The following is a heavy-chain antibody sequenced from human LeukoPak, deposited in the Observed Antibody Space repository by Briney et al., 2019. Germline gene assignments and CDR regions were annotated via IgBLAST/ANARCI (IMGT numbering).Heavy chain of an antibody. CDR1: GYTFTDYF. Sequence: ASVTVSCKASGYTFTDYFLHWVRQAPGQGLEWMGWINPKNGDTKHAQKFQDRVTMTRDTAISTAFMEVSRLRSDDSAVYYCARRFCSGGARYSAADHWGQGTLVTVSS. CDR2: INPKNGDT. CDR3: ARRFCSGGARYSAADH. D-gene: IGHD2-15*01. J-gene: IGHJ4*02. V-gene: IGHV1-2*02.